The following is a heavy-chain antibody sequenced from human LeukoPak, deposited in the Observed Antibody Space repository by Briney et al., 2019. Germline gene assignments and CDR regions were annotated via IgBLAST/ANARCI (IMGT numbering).Heavy chain of an antibody. V-gene: IGHV4-34*01. D-gene: IGHD2-2*01. CDR2: TNHSGST. Sequence: SETLPLTCAVYGGSFSGYYWSWIRQPPGKGLEWIGETNHSGSTNYNPSLKSRVTISVDTSKNQFSLKLSSVTAADTAVYYCARTQLGYCSSTSCSTGFDYWGQGTLVTVSS. CDR3: ARTQLGYCSSTSCSTGFDY. CDR1: GGSFSGYY. J-gene: IGHJ4*02.